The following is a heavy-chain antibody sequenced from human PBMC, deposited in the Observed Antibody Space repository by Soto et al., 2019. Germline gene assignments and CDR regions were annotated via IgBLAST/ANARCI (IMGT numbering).Heavy chain of an antibody. J-gene: IGHJ5*02. Sequence: GGSLRLSCAASGFTFSDYYMSWIRQAPGKGLEWVSYISSSGSTIYYADSVKGRFTISRDNAKNSLYLQMNSLRAEDTAVYYCARAHLRIFSLGSNWFDPWGQGTLVTVSS. D-gene: IGHD3-9*01. V-gene: IGHV3-11*01. CDR2: ISSSGSTI. CDR1: GFTFSDYY. CDR3: ARAHLRIFSLGSNWFDP.